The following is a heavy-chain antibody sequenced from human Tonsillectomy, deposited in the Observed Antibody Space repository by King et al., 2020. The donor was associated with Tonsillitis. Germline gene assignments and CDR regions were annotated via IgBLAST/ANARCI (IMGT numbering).Heavy chain of an antibody. CDR2: IYTSGST. CDR3: ARDMHYYDSSGYADDYYYYYGMDV. CDR1: GGSISSYY. J-gene: IGHJ6*02. Sequence: VQLQESGPGLVKPSETLSLTCTVSGGSISSYYWSWIRQPAGKGLEWIGRIYTSGSTNYNPSLKSRVTMSVDTSKNQFSLKLSSVTAADTAVYYCARDMHYYDSSGYADDYYYYYGMDVWGQGTTVTVSS. D-gene: IGHD3-22*01. V-gene: IGHV4-4*07.